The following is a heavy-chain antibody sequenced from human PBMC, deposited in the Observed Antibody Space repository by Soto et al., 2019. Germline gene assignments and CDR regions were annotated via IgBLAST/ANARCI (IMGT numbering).Heavy chain of an antibody. D-gene: IGHD2-2*01. CDR1: GGSISSYY. Sequence: SETLSLTCTVSGGSISSYYWSWIRQPPGKGLEWIGYIYYSGSTNYNPSLKSRVTISVDTSKNQFSLKLSSVTAADTAVYYCARLRVEIYYYYYYMDVWGKGTTVTVSS. V-gene: IGHV4-59*08. CDR2: IYYSGST. J-gene: IGHJ6*03. CDR3: ARLRVEIYYYYYYMDV.